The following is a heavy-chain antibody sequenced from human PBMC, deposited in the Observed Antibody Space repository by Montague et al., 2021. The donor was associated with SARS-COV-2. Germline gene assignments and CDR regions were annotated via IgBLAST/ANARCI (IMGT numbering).Heavy chain of an antibody. CDR3: AREDTYGYWSSYFDL. CDR2: ISRSDDTI. J-gene: IGHJ4*02. CDR1: GFTFSNYE. Sequence: SLRLSCAASGFTFSNYELNWVRQAPGKGLEWVSYISRSDDTIYYADSVMGRFTISRDNAKNSLYLQLNSLRAEDTAVYYCAREDTYGYWSSYFDLWGRGTLVTVSS. V-gene: IGHV3-48*03. D-gene: IGHD5-18*01.